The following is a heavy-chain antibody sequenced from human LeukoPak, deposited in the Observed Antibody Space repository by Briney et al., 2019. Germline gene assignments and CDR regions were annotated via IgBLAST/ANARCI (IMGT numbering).Heavy chain of an antibody. D-gene: IGHD2-15*01. CDR3: VRDNSKWCFDF. CDR1: GFTFNTHW. J-gene: IGHJ4*02. Sequence: GGSLRLSCVASGFTFNTHWIHWVRQAPGKGLVRVSYIKSDGSGTNYADSVMGRFTISRDNAKNTVFLQMNSLRVEDTAVYYCVRDNSKWCFDFWGQGSLVTVSS. V-gene: IGHV3-74*01. CDR2: IKSDGSGT.